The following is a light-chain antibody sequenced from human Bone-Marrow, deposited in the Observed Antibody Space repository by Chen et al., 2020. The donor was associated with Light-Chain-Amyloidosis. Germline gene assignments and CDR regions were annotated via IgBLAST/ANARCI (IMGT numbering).Light chain of an antibody. V-gene: IGKV1-27*01. CDR1: QDISNY. CDR2: AAS. J-gene: IGKJ3*01. Sequence: DIQMTQSPSSLSASVGDRVTITCRASQDISNYLAWYQQKPGKAPKLLIYAASALQSGVPSRFSGSGSGTEFTLTISSLQPDDFATYFCQQYNSPPFTFGPGTKVDIK. CDR3: QQYNSPPFT.